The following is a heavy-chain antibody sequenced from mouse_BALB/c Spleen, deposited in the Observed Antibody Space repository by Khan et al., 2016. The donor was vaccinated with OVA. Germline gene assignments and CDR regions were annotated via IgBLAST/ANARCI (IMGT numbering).Heavy chain of an antibody. V-gene: IGHV2-6-7*01. D-gene: IGHD1-2*01. CDR1: GFSLTGYG. Sequence: VELVESGPGLVAPSQSLSITCTVPGFSLTGYGVNWVRQPPGKDLEWLGMIWSDGSTDYNSALNSRLIIHNDNSKRQGYLKMNSLQTDDTDRYFCARELRLGGFAYWGQGTRVTVST. CDR2: IWSDGST. CDR3: ARELRLGGFAY. J-gene: IGHJ3*01.